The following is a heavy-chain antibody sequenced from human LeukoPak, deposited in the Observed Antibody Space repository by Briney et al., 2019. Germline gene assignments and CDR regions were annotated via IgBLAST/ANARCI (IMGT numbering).Heavy chain of an antibody. CDR2: ISCNSGTL. CDR3: AKDPYMDV. CDR1: GFSFADAT. Sequence: GRSLRLSCAASGFSFADATMHWVRQVPGKGLEWVSGISCNSGTLGYADSVKGRFTVSRDNAKNTLYLQMNSLKTEATALYYCAKDPYMDVWGKGTTVTVSS. J-gene: IGHJ6*03. V-gene: IGHV3-9*01.